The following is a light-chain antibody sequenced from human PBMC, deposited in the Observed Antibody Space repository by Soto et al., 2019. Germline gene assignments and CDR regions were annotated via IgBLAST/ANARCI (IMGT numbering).Light chain of an antibody. J-gene: IGLJ1*01. Sequence: QAVVTQPPSVSAAPGQKVTISCSGSSSNIGNNFVSWFQQLPRAAPKVLIYDNDKRPSGIPDRFSGSKSGTSATLDITGLQTGDEADYYCGTWDSSLSVYVFAIGTKLTVL. CDR3: GTWDSSLSVYV. V-gene: IGLV1-51*01. CDR2: DND. CDR1: SSNIGNNF.